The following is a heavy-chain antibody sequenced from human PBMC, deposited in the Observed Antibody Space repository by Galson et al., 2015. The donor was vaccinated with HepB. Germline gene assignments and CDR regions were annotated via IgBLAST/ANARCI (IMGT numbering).Heavy chain of an antibody. J-gene: IGHJ5*02. V-gene: IGHV3-21*01. CDR1: GFAFTSYS. Sequence: SMRLSCAASGFAFTSYSMSWVRQAPGKGLEWVSSITSDSSHIYYADSVRGRFTISRDNAKKSVYLQMDSLRAEDTAMYYCARDLITIFGILIDPFDPWGQGTLVTVSS. D-gene: IGHD3-3*01. CDR2: ITSDSSHI. CDR3: ARDLITIFGILIDPFDP.